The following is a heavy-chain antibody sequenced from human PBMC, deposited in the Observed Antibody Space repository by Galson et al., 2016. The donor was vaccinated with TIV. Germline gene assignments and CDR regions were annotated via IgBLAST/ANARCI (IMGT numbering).Heavy chain of an antibody. J-gene: IGHJ6*02. CDR3: GTVGSSSWSPLPSSSYFGVDV. Sequence: SVKVSCKASGYTFSNYDINWVRQATGQGLEWMGWMNPNSGYTGYAQKFQGRVTMTRSASISTAYMELSSLRSEDTAVYYCGTVGSSSWSPLPSSSYFGVDVWGQGTTVTVSS. V-gene: IGHV1-8*01. CDR2: MNPNSGYT. D-gene: IGHD1-26*01. CDR1: GYTFSNYD.